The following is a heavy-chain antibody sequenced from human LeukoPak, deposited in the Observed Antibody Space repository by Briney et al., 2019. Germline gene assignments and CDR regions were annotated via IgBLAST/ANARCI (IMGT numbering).Heavy chain of an antibody. V-gene: IGHV3-30*02. D-gene: IGHD5-12*01. CDR2: IRYDGSNE. J-gene: IGHJ4*02. CDR3: AKTGYSGSAYGTWYFDY. Sequence: GGSLRLSCATSGFTFSSNGLHWVRQAPGKGLEWVAFIRYDGSNEYYADSVKGRFTISRDNSKNTLYLQMNSLRTEVTAVYYCAKTGYSGSAYGTWYFDYWGQGTLVTVSS. CDR1: GFTFSSNG.